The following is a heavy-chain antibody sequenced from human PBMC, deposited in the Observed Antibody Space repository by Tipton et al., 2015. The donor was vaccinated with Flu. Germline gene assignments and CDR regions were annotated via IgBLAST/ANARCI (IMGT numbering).Heavy chain of an antibody. Sequence: TLSLTCAVYGGSFSGYYWSWIRQPPGKGLEWIGEINHSGSTNYNPSLKSRVTIPVDTSKNQFSLKLSSVTAADTAVYYCARFQAVVVVAASDYWGQGTLVTVSS. CDR3: ARFQAVVVVAASDY. J-gene: IGHJ4*02. V-gene: IGHV4-34*01. D-gene: IGHD2-15*01. CDR1: GGSFSGYY. CDR2: INHSGST.